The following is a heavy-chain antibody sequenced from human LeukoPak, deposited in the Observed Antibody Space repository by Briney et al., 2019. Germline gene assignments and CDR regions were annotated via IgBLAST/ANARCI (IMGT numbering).Heavy chain of an antibody. J-gene: IGHJ4*02. CDR3: ARDNWGSLDY. CDR2: DSNNGNI. CDR1: GSSISSHS. V-gene: IGHV4-59*11. Sequence: SETLSLTCTVSGSSISSHSWGWIRQPPGEGLEWIGYDSNNGNINYNPALKSRVTISVDTSKRQISLNLRSVTAADTAVYYCARDNWGSLDYWGQGTLVTVSS. D-gene: IGHD7-27*01.